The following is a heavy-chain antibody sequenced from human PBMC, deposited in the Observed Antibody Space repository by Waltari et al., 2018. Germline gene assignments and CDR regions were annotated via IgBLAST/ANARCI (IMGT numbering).Heavy chain of an antibody. Sequence: QVQLVESGGGVVQPGRSLRLSCAASEFTFSSYGMHWVRQAPGKGLEWVAVISYDGSNKYYADSVKGRFTISRDNSKNTLYLEMNSVKTEDMAVYYCAKDTSDWGQGTLVTVSS. CDR2: ISYDGSNK. CDR1: EFTFSSYG. J-gene: IGHJ1*01. V-gene: IGHV3-30*18. CDR3: AKDTSD. D-gene: IGHD3-3*01.